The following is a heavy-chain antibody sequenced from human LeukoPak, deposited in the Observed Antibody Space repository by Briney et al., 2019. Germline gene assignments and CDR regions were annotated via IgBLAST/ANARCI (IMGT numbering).Heavy chain of an antibody. V-gene: IGHV1-46*01. CDR1: GYTFTSYY. CDR2: INPSGGST. J-gene: IGHJ6*02. D-gene: IGHD3-10*01. CDR3: ARDRYYGSGSYHYYGMDV. Sequence: ASVKVSCKASGYTFTSYYMHWVRQAPGQGLEWMGIINPSGGSTSYAQKFQGRVTMTRDTSTCTVYMELSSLRSEDTAVYYCARDRYYGSGSYHYYGMDVWGQGTTVTVSS.